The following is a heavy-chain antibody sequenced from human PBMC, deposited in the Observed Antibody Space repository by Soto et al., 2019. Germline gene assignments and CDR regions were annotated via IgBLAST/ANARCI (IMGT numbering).Heavy chain of an antibody. CDR3: VRYGTKTLRDWFDP. D-gene: IGHD1-1*01. CDR1: GASISGFY. CDR2: IYATGTT. Sequence: SETLSLTCTVSGASISGFYWSWIRKSAGKGLEWIGRIYATGTTDYNPSLKSRVMMSVDTSKKQFSLKLRSVTAADTAVYYCVRYGTKTLRDWFDPWGQGISVPVSS. J-gene: IGHJ5*02. V-gene: IGHV4-4*07.